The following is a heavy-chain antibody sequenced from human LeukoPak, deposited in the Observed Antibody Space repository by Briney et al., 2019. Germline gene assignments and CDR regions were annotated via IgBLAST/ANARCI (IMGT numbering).Heavy chain of an antibody. D-gene: IGHD5-24*01. CDR3: AKEGRDGYNFYFDY. J-gene: IGHJ4*02. Sequence: GGSLRLSCAASGFTFSSYAMSWVRQAPGKGLEWVSAISGSGGSTYYADSVKGRFTISSDNSKNTLYLRMNSLRAEDTAVYYCAKEGRDGYNFYFDYWGQGTLVTVSS. CDR1: GFTFSSYA. CDR2: ISGSGGST. V-gene: IGHV3-23*01.